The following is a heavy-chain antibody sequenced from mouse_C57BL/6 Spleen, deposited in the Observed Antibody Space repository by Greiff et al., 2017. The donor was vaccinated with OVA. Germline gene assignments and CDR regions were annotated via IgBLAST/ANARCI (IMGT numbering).Heavy chain of an antibody. CDR2: IYPGDGDT. CDR1: GYAFSSSW. V-gene: IGHV1-82*01. J-gene: IGHJ4*01. CDR3: AKDYEYFYALDY. Sequence: QVQLQQSGPELVKPGASVKLSCKASGYAFSSSWMNWVKQRPGKGLEWIGRIYPGDGDTNYNGKFKGKATLTADKSSSTAYLQLSSLTSEDSAVYFCAKDYEYFYALDYWGQGTSGTVSS. D-gene: IGHD2-4*01.